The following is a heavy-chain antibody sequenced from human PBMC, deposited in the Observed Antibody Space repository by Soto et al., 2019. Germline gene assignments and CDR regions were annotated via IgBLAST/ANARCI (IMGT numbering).Heavy chain of an antibody. J-gene: IGHJ6*02. CDR3: ARDGWLGYYYYGMDV. V-gene: IGHV1-2*04. CDR2: INPNSGGT. D-gene: IGHD6-19*01. CDR1: GYTFTGYY. Sequence: GASVKVSCKASGYTFTGYYMHWVRQAPGQGLEWMGWINPNSGGTNYAQKFQGWVTMTRDTSISTAYMELSRLRSDDTAVYYCARDGWLGYYYYGMDVWGQGTTVTVSS.